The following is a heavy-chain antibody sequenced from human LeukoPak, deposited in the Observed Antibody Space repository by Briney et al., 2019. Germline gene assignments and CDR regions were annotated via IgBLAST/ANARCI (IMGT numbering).Heavy chain of an antibody. J-gene: IGHJ5*02. Sequence: SETPSLTCAVCGGSFSGYYWGWIRQPPGKGLEWIGSIYYSGSTYYNPSLKSRVTISVDTSRNQFSLKLSSVTAADTAVYYCASSDYGDYVGWFDPWGQGTLVTVSS. CDR2: IYYSGST. CDR1: GGSFSGYY. V-gene: IGHV4-39*07. D-gene: IGHD4-17*01. CDR3: ASSDYGDYVGWFDP.